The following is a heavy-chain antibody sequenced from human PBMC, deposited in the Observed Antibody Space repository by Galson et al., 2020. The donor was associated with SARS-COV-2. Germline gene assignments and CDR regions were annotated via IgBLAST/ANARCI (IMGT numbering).Heavy chain of an antibody. Sequence: GGSLRLSCAASGFTLSDYYINWIRQAPEKGLEWVSYISGSGTIIYFADSVKGRFTISRDNAKNSLYLQMNSLRAEDTAVYYCARGLTTVTRTYGMDVWGQGTTVTVSS. CDR3: ARGLTTVTRTYGMDV. CDR1: GFTLSDYY. CDR2: ISGSGTII. V-gene: IGHV3-11*01. D-gene: IGHD4-17*01. J-gene: IGHJ6*02.